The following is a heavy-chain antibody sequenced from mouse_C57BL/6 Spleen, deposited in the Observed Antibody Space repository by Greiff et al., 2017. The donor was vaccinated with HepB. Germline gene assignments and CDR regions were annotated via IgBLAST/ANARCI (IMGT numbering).Heavy chain of an antibody. CDR1: GYSITSGYY. CDR3: ARGYV. CDR2: ISYDGSN. J-gene: IGHJ1*03. V-gene: IGHV3-6*01. Sequence: EVQVVESGPGLVKPSQSLSLTCSVPGYSITSGYYWNWIRQFPGNKLEWMGYISYDGSNNYNPSLKNRISITRDTSKNQCFLKLNSVTTEDTATYYCARGYVWGTGTTVTVSS.